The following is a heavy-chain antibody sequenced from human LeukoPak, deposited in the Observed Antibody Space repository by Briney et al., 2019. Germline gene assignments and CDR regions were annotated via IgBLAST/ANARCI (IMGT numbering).Heavy chain of an antibody. V-gene: IGHV3-23*01. D-gene: IGHD6-19*01. CDR1: GFTFSSYA. CDR2: ISGSGGST. Sequence: GGSLRLSCAASGFTFSSYAMSWVRQAPGKGLEWVSAISGSGGSTYYADSVKGRFTISRDNSKNTLYLQMNSLRAEDTAVYYCAKERRYGEEWQVPFDYWGQGTLVTVSS. J-gene: IGHJ4*02. CDR3: AKERRYGEEWQVPFDY.